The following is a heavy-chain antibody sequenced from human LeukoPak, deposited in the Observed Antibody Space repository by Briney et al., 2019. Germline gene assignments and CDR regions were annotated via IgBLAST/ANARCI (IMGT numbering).Heavy chain of an antibody. V-gene: IGHV1-69*13. Sequence: SVKVSCKASGGTFSSYAISWVRQAPGQGLEWMGGIIPIFGTANYAQKFQGRVTITADESTSTAYMELSSLRSEDTAVYYCARSYSGSYHPAGWFDPWGQGTLVTVSA. J-gene: IGHJ5*02. CDR1: GGTFSSYA. D-gene: IGHD1-26*01. CDR3: ARSYSGSYHPAGWFDP. CDR2: IIPIFGTA.